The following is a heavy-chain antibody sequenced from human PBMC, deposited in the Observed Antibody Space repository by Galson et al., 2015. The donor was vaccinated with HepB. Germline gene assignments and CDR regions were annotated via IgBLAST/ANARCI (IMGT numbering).Heavy chain of an antibody. J-gene: IGHJ6*02. Sequence: SLRLSCAASGFTFSSYGMHWVRQAPGKGLEWVAVIWYDGSNKYYADSVKGRFTISRDNSKNTLYLQMNSLRAEDTAVYYCARDQGSTNYYYYGMDVWGQGTTVTVSS. V-gene: IGHV3-33*08. CDR2: IWYDGSNK. CDR3: ARDQGSTNYYYYGMDV. CDR1: GFTFSSYG. D-gene: IGHD2-2*01.